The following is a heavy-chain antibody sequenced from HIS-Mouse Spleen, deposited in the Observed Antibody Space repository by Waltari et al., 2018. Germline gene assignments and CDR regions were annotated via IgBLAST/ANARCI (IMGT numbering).Heavy chain of an antibody. CDR2: IKSKTDGGTT. J-gene: IGHJ4*02. CDR3: TTDLITVGATDY. CDR1: GFTFSNSW. V-gene: IGHV3-15*01. D-gene: IGHD1-26*01. Sequence: EVQLVESGGGLVKPGGSLRLSCAASGFTFSNSWLNWVRQAPGKGLEWVGRIKSKTDGGTTDYAAPVKGRFTISRDDSKNTLYLQMNSLKTEDTAVYYCTTDLITVGATDYWGQGTLVTVSS.